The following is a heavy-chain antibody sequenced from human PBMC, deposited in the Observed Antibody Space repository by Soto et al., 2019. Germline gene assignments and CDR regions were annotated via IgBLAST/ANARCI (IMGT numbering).Heavy chain of an antibody. J-gene: IGHJ4*02. D-gene: IGHD6-13*01. CDR3: AKAYEGISSSWYLHFDY. CDR1: GFTFSRYA. CDR2: ISGGGSTT. Sequence: EVQMLESGGGLVQPGGALRLSCATSGFTFSRYAVTWVRQAPGKGLEWISAISGGGSTTYYADSVKGRFTISRDNSKNTLYLQMNGLKAEDTAVYYCAKAYEGISSSWYLHFDYWGQGTLVTVSS. V-gene: IGHV3-23*01.